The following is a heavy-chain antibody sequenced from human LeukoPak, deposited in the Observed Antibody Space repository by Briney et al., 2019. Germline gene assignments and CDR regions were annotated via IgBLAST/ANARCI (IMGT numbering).Heavy chain of an antibody. CDR2: IIPIFGTA. CDR1: GGTFSSYA. J-gene: IGHJ6*03. CDR3: ARDARFPRYCSSTSCYDAFYYYMDV. Sequence: SVKVSCKASGGTFSSYAISWVRQPPGQGLEWMGGIIPIFGTANYAQKFQGRVTITTDESTSTAYMELSSLRSEDTAVYYCARDARFPRYCSSTSCYDAFYYYMDVWGKGTTVTVSS. V-gene: IGHV1-69*05. D-gene: IGHD2-2*01.